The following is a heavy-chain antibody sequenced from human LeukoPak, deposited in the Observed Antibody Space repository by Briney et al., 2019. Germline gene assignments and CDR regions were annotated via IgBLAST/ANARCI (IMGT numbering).Heavy chain of an antibody. Sequence: ASVKVSCKSSGYTFSDYYIHWVRQAPGGGLQWLGRVDPEDAKAVYSENLQGRVTITADSFSDSTYMFLSSLTSEDTAFYYCATSGRSSLAFDAWGQGTVVTVSS. CDR3: ATSGRSSLAFDA. V-gene: IGHV1-69-2*01. CDR2: VDPEDAKA. D-gene: IGHD3-10*01. CDR1: GYTFSDYY. J-gene: IGHJ3*01.